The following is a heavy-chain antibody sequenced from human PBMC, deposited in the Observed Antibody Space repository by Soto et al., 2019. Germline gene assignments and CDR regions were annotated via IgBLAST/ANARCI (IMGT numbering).Heavy chain of an antibody. D-gene: IGHD3-3*01. CDR2: ISAYNGNT. J-gene: IGHJ4*02. Sequence: ASVKVSCKASGYTFTSYGISWVRQAPGQGLEWMGWISAYNGNTNYAQKLQGRVTMTTDTSTSTAYMELRSLRSDDTAVYYCARANYDFWSGYYRSTDYWGQGTLVTVSS. V-gene: IGHV1-18*01. CDR3: ARANYDFWSGYYRSTDY. CDR1: GYTFTSYG.